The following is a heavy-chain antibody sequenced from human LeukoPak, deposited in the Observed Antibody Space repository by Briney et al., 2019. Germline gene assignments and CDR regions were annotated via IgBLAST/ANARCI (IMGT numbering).Heavy chain of an antibody. CDR3: ARGRYYDYVWGSYRQRYFDY. D-gene: IGHD3-16*02. V-gene: IGHV4-34*01. CDR1: GGSFSGYY. Sequence: SETLSLTCAVYGGSFSGYYWSWIRQPPGKGLEWIGEINHSGSTNYNPSLKSRVTISVDTSKNQFSLKLSSVTAADTAVYYCARGRYYDYVWGSYRQRYFDYWGQGTLVTVPS. J-gene: IGHJ4*02. CDR2: INHSGST.